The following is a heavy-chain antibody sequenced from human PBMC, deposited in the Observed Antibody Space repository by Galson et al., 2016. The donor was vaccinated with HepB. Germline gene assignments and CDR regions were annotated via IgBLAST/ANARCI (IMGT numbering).Heavy chain of an antibody. CDR1: GFTFSSYW. D-gene: IGHD2-8*01. V-gene: IGHV3-7*01. Sequence: SLRLSCAASGFTFSSYWMRWVRQAPGKGLEWVANIKQDGSEKYYVDSVKGRFTISRDNAKNSLYLQMNSLRPEDTATYYCARPVSADEGLGNWGQGTLVTVSS. CDR3: ARPVSADEGLGN. J-gene: IGHJ4*02. CDR2: IKQDGSEK.